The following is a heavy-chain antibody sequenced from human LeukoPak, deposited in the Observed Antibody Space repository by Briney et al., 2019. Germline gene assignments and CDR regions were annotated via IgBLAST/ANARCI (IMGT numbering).Heavy chain of an antibody. J-gene: IGHJ4*02. CDR1: GYTFTGYY. D-gene: IGHD6-13*01. CDR3: ARGDWISSSWYDY. Sequence: ASVKVSCKASGYTFTGYYMHWVRQAPGQGLEWMGWINPNSGGTNYAQKFQGRVTMTRDTSISTAYMELSRLRSDDTAVYYCARGDWISSSWYDYWGRGTLVTVSS. CDR2: INPNSGGT. V-gene: IGHV1-2*02.